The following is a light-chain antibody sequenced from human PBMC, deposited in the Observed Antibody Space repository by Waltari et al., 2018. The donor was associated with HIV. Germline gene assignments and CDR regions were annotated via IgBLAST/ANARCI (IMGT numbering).Light chain of an antibody. V-gene: IGLV2-11*01. CDR3: CLHADNYRWV. CDR1: SSDVGGYNY. Sequence: QSALTQPRSMSGSPGQSVTISCTGTSSDVGGYNYVSWYHQHPGKAPKLMIFDVNKRPSGVPDRFSGSKSGNTASLTISGLQAEDEADYYCCLHADNYRWVFGGGTKLTVL. J-gene: IGLJ2*01. CDR2: DVN.